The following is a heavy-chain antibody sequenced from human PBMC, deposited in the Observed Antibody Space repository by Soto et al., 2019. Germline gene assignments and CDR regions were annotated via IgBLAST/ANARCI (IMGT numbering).Heavy chain of an antibody. D-gene: IGHD3-10*01. CDR3: AREGTRGGFLNWFDP. J-gene: IGHJ5*02. CDR1: GFTVSRDY. V-gene: IGHV3-66*01. Sequence: GGSLRLSCAASGFTVSRDYMNWVRQAPGKGLEWVSVIYSGGSTYYADSVKGRFTISRDNSKNTLYLQMNSLRDEDTAVYYCAREGTRGGFLNWFDPWGQGTLVTVSS. CDR2: IYSGGST.